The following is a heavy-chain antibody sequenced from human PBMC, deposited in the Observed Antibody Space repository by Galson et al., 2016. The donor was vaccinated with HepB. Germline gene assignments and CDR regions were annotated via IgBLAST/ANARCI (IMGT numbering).Heavy chain of an antibody. J-gene: IGHJ6*03. CDR1: GFIFSVYN. Sequence: SLRLSCAASGFIFSVYNMNWARQAPGKGLEWIAWITSSSDTMYYADSVKGRFTISRDNAKNSLYLQLNSLRAEDTAVYYCVRDGRRGYTYGYYYYMGVWGKGTTVTVSS. CDR2: ITSSSDTM. V-gene: IGHV3-48*01. CDR3: VRDGRRGYTYGYYYYMGV. D-gene: IGHD5-18*01.